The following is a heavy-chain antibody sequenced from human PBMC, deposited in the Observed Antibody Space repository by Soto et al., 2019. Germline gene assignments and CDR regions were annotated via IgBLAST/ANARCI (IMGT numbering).Heavy chain of an antibody. CDR3: ARGAFFEYSSSSVYYGMDV. V-gene: IGHV3-33*01. Sequence: QVQLVESGGGVVQPGRSLRLSCAASGFTFSSYGMHWVRQAPGKGLEWVAVIWYDGSNKYYADSVKGRFTISRDNSKNTLYLQMNSLRAVDTAVYYCARGAFFEYSSSSVYYGMDVWGPGTTVTVSS. J-gene: IGHJ6*02. CDR1: GFTFSSYG. CDR2: IWYDGSNK. D-gene: IGHD6-6*01.